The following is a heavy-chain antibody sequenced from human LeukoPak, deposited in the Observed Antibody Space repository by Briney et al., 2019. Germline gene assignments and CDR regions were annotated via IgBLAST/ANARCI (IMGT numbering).Heavy chain of an antibody. CDR1: GFTFSSYA. CDR2: ISGSGGST. D-gene: IGHD1-1*01. J-gene: IGHJ4*02. V-gene: IGHV3-23*01. CDR3: AKDPAPWAAVWNPFDY. Sequence: PGGSLRLSCAASGFTFSSYAMSWVRQAPGKGLEWVSAISGSGGSTYYADSVKGRFTISRDNSKNTLYLQMNSLRAEDTAVYYCAKDPAPWAAVWNPFDYWGQGTLVTVSS.